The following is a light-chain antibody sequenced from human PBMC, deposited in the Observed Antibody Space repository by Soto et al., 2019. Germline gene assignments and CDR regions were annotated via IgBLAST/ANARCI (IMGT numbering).Light chain of an antibody. CDR3: QHTSDFP. CDR1: SSTW. Sequence: DIQMTQSPSTLAASVGDTVTMTCRSSSTWLAWYQKKPGKAPKLLIYDVSNLERGVPPRFSGSTTGAESTLTITGLQPDDLRTYYCQHTSDFPFGQGTKVEIK. V-gene: IGKV1-5*01. J-gene: IGKJ2*01. CDR2: DVS.